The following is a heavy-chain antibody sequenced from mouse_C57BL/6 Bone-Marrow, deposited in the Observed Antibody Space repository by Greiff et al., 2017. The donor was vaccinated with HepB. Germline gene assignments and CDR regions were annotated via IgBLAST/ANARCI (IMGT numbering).Heavy chain of an antibody. Sequence: DVKLVESGGGLVKPGGSLKLSCAASGFTFSSYTMSWVRRTPEKRLEWVATISGGGGNTYYPDSVKGRFTISRDNAKNTLYLQMSSLRSEDTALYYCARRGYGSPWFAYWGQVTLATVSA. CDR1: GFTFSSYT. CDR3: ARRGYGSPWFAY. CDR2: ISGGGGNT. J-gene: IGHJ3*01. V-gene: IGHV5-9*01. D-gene: IGHD1-1*01.